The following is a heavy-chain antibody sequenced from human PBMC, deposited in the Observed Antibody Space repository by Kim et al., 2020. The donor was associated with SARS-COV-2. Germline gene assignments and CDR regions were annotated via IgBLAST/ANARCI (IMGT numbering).Heavy chain of an antibody. Sequence: GGSLRLSCAASGFTFSSYSMNWVRQAPGKGLEWVSSISSSSSYIYYADSVKGRFTISRDNAKNSLYLQMNSLRAEDTAVYYCARDLGDDGAPNWFDPWGQGNLVTVSS. CDR1: GFTFSSYS. CDR3: ARDLGDDGAPNWFDP. J-gene: IGHJ5*02. V-gene: IGHV3-21*01. D-gene: IGHD1-1*01. CDR2: ISSSSSYI.